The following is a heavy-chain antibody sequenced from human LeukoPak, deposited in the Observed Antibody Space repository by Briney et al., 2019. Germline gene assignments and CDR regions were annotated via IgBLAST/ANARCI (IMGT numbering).Heavy chain of an antibody. CDR2: IRYDGSNK. Sequence: GGSLRLSCAASGFTFSSYGMHWVRQAPGKGLEWVAFIRYDGSNKYYADSVKGRFTISRDNSKNTLYLQMNSLRAEDTAVYYCAKALSPRAVAGTPVEDWGQGTLVTVSS. J-gene: IGHJ4*02. CDR3: AKALSPRAVAGTPVED. D-gene: IGHD6-13*01. V-gene: IGHV3-30*02. CDR1: GFTFSSYG.